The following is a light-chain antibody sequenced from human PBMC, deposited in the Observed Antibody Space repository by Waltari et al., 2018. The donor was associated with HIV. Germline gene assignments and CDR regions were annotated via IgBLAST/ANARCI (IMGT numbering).Light chain of an antibody. CDR3: QQSYSTPLYT. J-gene: IGKJ2*01. CDR1: QSISNY. V-gene: IGKV1-39*01. CDR2: AVS. Sequence: DIQMTQSPSSLSASVGDRVTITCRASQSISNYLNWYQQKPGKAPRLLIHAVSSLQSGDPSRFSGSGSGTDFTLTIGSLQPEDFATYYCQQSYSTPLYTFGQGTKLEIK.